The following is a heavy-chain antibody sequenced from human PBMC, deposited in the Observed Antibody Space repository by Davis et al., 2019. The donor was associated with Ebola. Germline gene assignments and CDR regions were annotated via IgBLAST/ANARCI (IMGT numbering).Heavy chain of an antibody. Sequence: GESLKISCADSVIIFSSYAMTWVRQAPGKGLEWVSAISGSGGNTYYADSVKGRFTISRDNSKKTMYLQMNSLRGEDTAVYYYARSGLSFGVVKYHYGMDAWGKGTTVTVSS. V-gene: IGHV3-23*01. CDR2: ISGSGGNT. CDR1: VIIFSSYA. J-gene: IGHJ6*04. CDR3: ARSGLSFGVVKYHYGMDA. D-gene: IGHD3-3*01.